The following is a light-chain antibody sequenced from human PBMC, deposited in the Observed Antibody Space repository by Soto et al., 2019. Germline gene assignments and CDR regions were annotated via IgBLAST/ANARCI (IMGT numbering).Light chain of an antibody. J-gene: IGKJ1*01. CDR3: HQYGKSPWT. V-gene: IGKV3-20*01. CDR1: QSVGSSY. CDR2: GVS. Sequence: EIVLTQSPGTLSLSPGKRATLSCRASQSVGSSYLAWYQQKPGQTPRLLIHGVSSRATGIPDRFSGSGSGTDFTLTISRLEPEDFAVYYCHQYGKSPWTFGQGTKVEIK.